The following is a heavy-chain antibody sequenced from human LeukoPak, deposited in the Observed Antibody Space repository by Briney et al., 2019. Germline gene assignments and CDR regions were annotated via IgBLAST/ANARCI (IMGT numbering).Heavy chain of an antibody. V-gene: IGHV4-34*01. J-gene: IGHJ4*02. CDR3: ARTRGEGVVHDY. CDR1: GGSFSGYY. D-gene: IGHD3-10*01. CDR2: INHSGST. Sequence: SETLSLTCAVYGGSFSGYYWSWIRQPPGKGLEWIGEINHSGSTNYNPSLKSRVTISVDTSKNQFSLKLSSVTAADTAVYYCARTRGEGVVHDYWGQGTLVTVSS.